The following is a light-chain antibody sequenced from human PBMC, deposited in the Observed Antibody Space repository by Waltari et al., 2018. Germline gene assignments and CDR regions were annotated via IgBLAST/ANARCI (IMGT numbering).Light chain of an antibody. CDR1: ESVSTN. Sequence: DIAMTQSRASLSVSPGEGVTLSCRASESVSTNVAWYQQKPGQAPRLLIYGASTRATGIPARFSGSGSGTEFTLTISSMQSEDFAVYYCQQYNHWPPYSFGQGTKLEIK. CDR2: GAS. J-gene: IGKJ2*03. CDR3: QQYNHWPPYS. V-gene: IGKV3-15*01.